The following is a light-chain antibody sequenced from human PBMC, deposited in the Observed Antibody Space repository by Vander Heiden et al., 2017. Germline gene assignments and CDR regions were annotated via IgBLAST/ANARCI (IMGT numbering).Light chain of an antibody. CDR3: QSYDSSLSWV. CDR2: GNS. Sequence: QSVQTQPPSVSGAPGQRVTISCTGSSSNIGAGYDVHWYQQLPGTAPKLLIYGNSNRPSGVPDRFSGSKSGTSASLAITGLQAEDEADYYCQSYDSSLSWVFGGGTKLTVL. V-gene: IGLV1-40*01. CDR1: SSNIGAGYD. J-gene: IGLJ3*02.